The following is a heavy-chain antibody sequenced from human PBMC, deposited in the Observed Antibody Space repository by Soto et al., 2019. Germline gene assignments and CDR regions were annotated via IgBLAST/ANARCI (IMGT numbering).Heavy chain of an antibody. J-gene: IGHJ5*02. CDR1: GGTFSGYY. Sequence: PSETLSLTCAVYGGTFSGYYWSWIRQPPGKGLEWIGEINHSGSTNYNPSLKSRVTISVDTSKNQFSLKLSSVTAADTAVCYCARNDYSSLSSWFDPWGQGTLVTVSS. V-gene: IGHV4-34*01. D-gene: IGHD4-4*01. CDR3: ARNDYSSLSSWFDP. CDR2: INHSGST.